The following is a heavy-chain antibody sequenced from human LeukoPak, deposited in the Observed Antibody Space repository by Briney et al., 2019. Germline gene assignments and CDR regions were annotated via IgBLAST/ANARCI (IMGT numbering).Heavy chain of an antibody. D-gene: IGHD6-6*01. J-gene: IGHJ4*02. CDR2: IIPIFGTA. Sequence: SVKVSCKASGGTFSSYAISWVRQAPGQGLEWMGGIIPIFGTANYAQKFQGRVTITADESTSTAYMELSSLRSEDTAVYCCAITSPPPGTFDYWGQGTLVTVSS. CDR1: GGTFSSYA. V-gene: IGHV1-69*13. CDR3: AITSPPPGTFDY.